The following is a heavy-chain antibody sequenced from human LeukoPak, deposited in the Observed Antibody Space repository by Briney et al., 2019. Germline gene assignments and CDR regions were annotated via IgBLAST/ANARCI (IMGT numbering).Heavy chain of an antibody. V-gene: IGHV4-34*01. D-gene: IGHD6-13*01. CDR1: GGSFSGYY. CDR3: ARGSGAAHIPNFDY. Sequence: SETLSLTCAVYGGSFSGYYWSWIRQPPGKGLEWIGEINHSGSTNYNPSLKSRVTISVDTSKNQFSLKLSSVTAADTAVYYCARGSGAAHIPNFDYWGQGTLVTVSS. J-gene: IGHJ4*02. CDR2: INHSGST.